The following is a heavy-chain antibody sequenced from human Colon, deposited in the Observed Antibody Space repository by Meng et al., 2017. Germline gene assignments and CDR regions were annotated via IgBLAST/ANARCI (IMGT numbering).Heavy chain of an antibody. CDR1: GGSISSGCYY. CDR2: IYTSRST. CDR3: ARERWVLQTSDYYFDY. D-gene: IGHD1-26*01. V-gene: IGHV4-61*02. Sequence: SESLSLTCTLSGGSISSGCYYWSWIRQPAGKGLEWIGRIYTSRSTNYNPSLKSRVTLSVDTSKNQFYLKLSSVTATDTAVYYCARERWVLQTSDYYFDYWGQGTLVTVSS. J-gene: IGHJ4*02.